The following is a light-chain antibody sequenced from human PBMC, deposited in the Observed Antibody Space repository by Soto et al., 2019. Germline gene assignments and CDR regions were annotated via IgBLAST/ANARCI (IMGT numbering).Light chain of an antibody. Sequence: QSALTQPASVSGSPGQSITISCTGTSSDIGDYNYVSWYQQRPGKAPKLMIYDVSNRPSGVSNRFSGSKSGSTASLTISWLQAEDEADYYCSSYASSSTIYVFGTGTKLTVL. V-gene: IGLV2-14*01. CDR2: DVS. CDR1: SSDIGDYNY. CDR3: SSYASSSTIYV. J-gene: IGLJ1*01.